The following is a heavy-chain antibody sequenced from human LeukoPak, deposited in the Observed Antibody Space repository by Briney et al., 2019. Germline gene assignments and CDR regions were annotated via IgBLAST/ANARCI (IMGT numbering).Heavy chain of an antibody. CDR1: GYTFTSYH. D-gene: IGHD2-8*01. CDR2: INTNTGNP. V-gene: IGHV7-4-1*02. Sequence: ASVKVSCKASGYTFTSYHMHWVRQAPGQGLEWMGWINTNTGNPTYAQGFTGRFVFSLDTSVSTAYLQISSLKAEDTAVYYCAREGGIVLMVYAPTLGYWGQGTLVTVSS. CDR3: AREGGIVLMVYAPTLGY. J-gene: IGHJ4*02.